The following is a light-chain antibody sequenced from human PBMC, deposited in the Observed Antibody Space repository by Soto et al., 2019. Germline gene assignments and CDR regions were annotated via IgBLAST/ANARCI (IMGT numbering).Light chain of an antibody. J-gene: IGLJ1*01. CDR3: GSYTSRSPAYV. Sequence: QSVLTQPASVSGSPGQSITISCTGTSSDVGGYNYVSWYQQHPGKVPKLMIYDVSNRPSGVSNRFSGSKSGNTASLTISGLQADDDADYYCGSYTSRSPAYVFGTGTKVTVL. CDR1: SSDVGGYNY. V-gene: IGLV2-14*01. CDR2: DVS.